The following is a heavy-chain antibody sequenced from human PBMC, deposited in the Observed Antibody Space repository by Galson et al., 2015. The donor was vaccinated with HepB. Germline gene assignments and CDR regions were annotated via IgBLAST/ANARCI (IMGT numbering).Heavy chain of an antibody. CDR2: ISPYNGNT. V-gene: IGHV1-18*01. Sequence: SVKVSCKASGYAFRNFDIGWVRQAPGQGLEWMGWISPYNGNTKSAQKIQDRVIMTIDTSTSTSYMELRGLKSDDTAVYYCARTGLVSGRHEPLDYWGQGTLVTVSS. D-gene: IGHD3-10*01. CDR1: GYAFRNFD. J-gene: IGHJ4*02. CDR3: ARTGLVSGRHEPLDY.